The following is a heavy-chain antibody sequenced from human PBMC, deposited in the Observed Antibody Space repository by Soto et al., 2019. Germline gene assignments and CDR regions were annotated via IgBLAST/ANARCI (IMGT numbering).Heavy chain of an antibody. Sequence: PGGSLRLSCAASGFTFSSYAMSWVRQAPGKGLEWISSISGSGFKKYYADSVKGRFTISRDNSKSTVYLELNNLSAEDTAVYHCVRDQGMAFDPLATQHQFDYWGQGTVVTVSS. D-gene: IGHD6-13*01. J-gene: IGHJ4*02. CDR2: ISGSGFKK. V-gene: IGHV3-23*01. CDR1: GFTFSSYA. CDR3: VRDQGMAFDPLATQHQFDY.